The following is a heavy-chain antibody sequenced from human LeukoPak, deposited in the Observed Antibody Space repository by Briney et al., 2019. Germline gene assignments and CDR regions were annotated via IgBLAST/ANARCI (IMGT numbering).Heavy chain of an antibody. CDR1: GYTFTSYY. J-gene: IGHJ1*01. Sequence: ASVKVSCKASGYTFTSYYMHWVRQAPGQRLEWMGIINPSGGSTSYAQKFQGRVTMTRDTSTSTVYMELSSLRSEDTAVYYCARGSGDCSGGSCYATYFQHWGQGTLVTVSS. CDR3: ARGSGDCSGGSCYATYFQH. D-gene: IGHD2-15*01. CDR2: INPSGGST. V-gene: IGHV1-46*01.